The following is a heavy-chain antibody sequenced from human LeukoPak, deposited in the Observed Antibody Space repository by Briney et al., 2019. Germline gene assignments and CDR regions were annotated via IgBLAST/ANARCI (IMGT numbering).Heavy chain of an antibody. J-gene: IGHJ4*02. CDR1: GGSISSSNW. CDR3: ARGRITMVRGVLSTLDY. CDR2: IYHSGST. D-gene: IGHD3-10*01. V-gene: IGHV4-4*02. Sequence: SETLSLTCAVSGGSISSSNWWSWVRQPPGKGLEWIGEIYHSGSTNYNPSLKSRVTISVDKSKNQFSLKLSSVTAADTAVYYCARGRITMVRGVLSTLDYWGQGTLVTVSS.